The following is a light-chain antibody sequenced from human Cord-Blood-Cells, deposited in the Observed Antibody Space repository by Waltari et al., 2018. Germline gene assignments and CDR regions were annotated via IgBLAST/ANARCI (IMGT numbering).Light chain of an antibody. CDR2: EAS. CDR3: QQRSNWPWT. J-gene: IGKJ1*01. V-gene: IGKV3-11*01. CDR1: QSVSSY. Sequence: EIVLTQSLATLSLSPRERATLSCRVSQSVSSYLAWYQQKPGQAPRLLIYEASNRATGIPARFSGSGSGTDFTLTISSLEPEDFAVYYCQQRSNWPWTFGQGTKVGIK.